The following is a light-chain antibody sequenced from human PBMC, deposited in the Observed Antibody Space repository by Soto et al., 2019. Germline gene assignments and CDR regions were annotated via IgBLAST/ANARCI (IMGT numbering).Light chain of an antibody. CDR1: QSVSSSY. J-gene: IGKJ1*01. V-gene: IGKV3-20*01. CDR3: QQYGSSLTWT. CDR2: GAS. Sequence: IVLTQKTGTQPLSGEERATLSCTASQSVSSSYLAWYQQKPGQAPRLLIYGASSRATGIPDRFSGSGSGTDFTLTISRLEPQDFAVYYCQQYGSSLTWTFGQGTKVDIK.